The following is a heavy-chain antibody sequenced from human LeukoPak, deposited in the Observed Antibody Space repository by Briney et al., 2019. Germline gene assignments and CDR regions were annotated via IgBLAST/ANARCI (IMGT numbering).Heavy chain of an antibody. D-gene: IGHD5-24*01. CDR2: INPNRGGT. V-gene: IGHV1-2*02. Sequence: ASMKVSCKASGYTFTGYSIHRLRQAPGQGVEWMVWINPNRGGTNYAHKFQGRVTMTRDTSISTAYMELSRLRSDDTAVYYCARNGYTYGNDAFNIWGQGTMVTVST. CDR1: GYTFTGYS. J-gene: IGHJ3*02. CDR3: ARNGYTYGNDAFNI.